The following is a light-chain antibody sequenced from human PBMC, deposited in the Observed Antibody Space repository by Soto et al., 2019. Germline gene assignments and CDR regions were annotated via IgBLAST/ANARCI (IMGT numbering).Light chain of an antibody. CDR1: HSVITN. Sequence: DIVMTQSPATLSVSPGERATLSCRASHSVITNLAWYQHRPGQAPSLLVYGASTRAAGIPARFSGSGSGTEFTLTISSLQSEDFAIYYCQQYNDWPLLTFGGGTKVEIK. CDR3: QQYNDWPLLT. V-gene: IGKV3-15*01. CDR2: GAS. J-gene: IGKJ4*01.